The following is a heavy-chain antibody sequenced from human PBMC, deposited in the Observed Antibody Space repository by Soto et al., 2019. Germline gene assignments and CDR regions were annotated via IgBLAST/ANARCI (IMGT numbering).Heavy chain of an antibody. V-gene: IGHV1-8*02. J-gene: IGHJ5*02. D-gene: IGHD1-20*01. Sequence: VASVKVSCKASGYTFTTYDINWVRQASGQGLEWMGCVNPSSGNTVYAQKFHGRVTMTRDTSISTAYMELSSLKSDDTAIYYCARASMYIWNDHWGRGTLVTVSS. CDR2: VNPSSGNT. CDR1: GYTFTTYD. CDR3: ARASMYIWNDH.